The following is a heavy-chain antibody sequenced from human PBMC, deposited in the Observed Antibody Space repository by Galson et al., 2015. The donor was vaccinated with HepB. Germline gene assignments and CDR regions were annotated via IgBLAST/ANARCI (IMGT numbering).Heavy chain of an antibody. V-gene: IGHV3-9*01. CDR1: GFTFDDYA. CDR2: ISWNSGSI. J-gene: IGHJ6*02. CDR3: AKDLFTYYYDSSFGGGYYYYSMDV. Sequence: SLRLSCAASGFTFDDYAMHWVRQAPGKGLEWVSGISWNSGSIGYADSVKGRFTISRDNAKNSLYLQMNSLRAEDTALYYCAKDLFTYYYDSSFGGGYYYYSMDVWGQGTTVTVSS. D-gene: IGHD3-22*01.